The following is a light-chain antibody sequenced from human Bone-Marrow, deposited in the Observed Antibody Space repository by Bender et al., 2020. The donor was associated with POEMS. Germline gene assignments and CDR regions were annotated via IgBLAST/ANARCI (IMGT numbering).Light chain of an antibody. CDR1: NIWTKS. Sequence: SYVLTQPPSVSVAPGQTARITCGGTNIWTKSVHWYQQKSGQAPGVVVYDDRDRPSGIPERFSGSDSGDTATLTISGVEAGDEADYYCQVWDGGNDQVIFGGGTRLTVL. V-gene: IGLV3-21*02. CDR2: DDR. CDR3: QVWDGGNDQVI. J-gene: IGLJ2*01.